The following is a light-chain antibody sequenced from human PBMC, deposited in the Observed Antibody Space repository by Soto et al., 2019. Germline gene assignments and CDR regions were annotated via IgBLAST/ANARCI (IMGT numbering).Light chain of an antibody. Sequence: QSVLTQPPSASGTPGQRVTISCSGSSSNIGVNYVYWYQQLPGTAPKLLIYTNNQRPSGVPDRFSGSKSGTSDSLAISGLRSEDEADYHCATWDDSLSGVVFGGGTKVTVL. V-gene: IGLV1-47*01. J-gene: IGLJ2*01. CDR3: ATWDDSLSGVV. CDR1: SSNIGVNY. CDR2: TNN.